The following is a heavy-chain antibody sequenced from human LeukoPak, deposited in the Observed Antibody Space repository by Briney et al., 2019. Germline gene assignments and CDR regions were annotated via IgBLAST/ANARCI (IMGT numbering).Heavy chain of an antibody. J-gene: IGHJ4*02. CDR3: VKGQRFYGEYYFDY. CDR2: FRGSGVAT. CDR1: GFTFSSYA. D-gene: IGHD4-17*01. V-gene: IGHV3-23*01. Sequence: PGGTLRLSCAASGFTFSSYAMNWVRQAPGKGLKWVSGFRGSGVATFYADSVKGRFTISRDNSKNTLYLQMNSLRAEDTAVYYCVKGQRFYGEYYFDYWGQGTLVTVSS.